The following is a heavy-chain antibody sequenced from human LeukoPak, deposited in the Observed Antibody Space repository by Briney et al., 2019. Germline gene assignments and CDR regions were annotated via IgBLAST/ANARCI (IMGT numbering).Heavy chain of an antibody. D-gene: IGHD4-17*01. Sequence: GSLRLSCAASGFTFSSYAMSWVRQAPGKGLEWVSAISGSGGSTYYADSVKGRFTISRDNSKNTLYLQMNSLRAEDTAVYYCARDYGDYGGFDYWGQGTLVTVSS. CDR3: ARDYGDYGGFDY. CDR2: ISGSGGST. CDR1: GFTFSSYA. J-gene: IGHJ4*02. V-gene: IGHV3-23*01.